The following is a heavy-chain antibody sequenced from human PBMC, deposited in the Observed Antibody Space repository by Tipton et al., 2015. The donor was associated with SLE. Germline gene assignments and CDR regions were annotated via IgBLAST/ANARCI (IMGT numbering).Heavy chain of an antibody. D-gene: IGHD5-24*01. CDR3: VGTRDAYDETGGFDI. J-gene: IGHJ3*02. CDR1: GGSISGSSYY. CDR2: VYYSGST. Sequence: TLSLTCTVSGGSISGSSYYWGWIRQPPGKGLEWIGSVYYSGSTSYKPSLKSRVTISVDTSKNQFSLKLSSVTAADTAMYYCVGTRDAYDETGGFDIWGQGTMVTVSS. V-gene: IGHV4-39*07.